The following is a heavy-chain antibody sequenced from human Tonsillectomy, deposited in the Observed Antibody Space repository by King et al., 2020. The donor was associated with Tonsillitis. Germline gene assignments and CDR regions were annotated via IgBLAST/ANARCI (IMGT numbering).Heavy chain of an antibody. Sequence: VQLVESGGGLVQPGGSLRLSCAASGFIFSDYNMNWVRQAPGKGLEWISYINSGSDTIYYADSVKGRFTVSRENAKNSLYLQLNSLSAEDTAVFYCARDSPHTGSFDFDYWGQGTLVTVSS. V-gene: IGHV3-48*01. CDR2: INSGSDTI. CDR1: GFIFSDYN. D-gene: IGHD1-26*01. CDR3: ARDSPHTGSFDFDY. J-gene: IGHJ4*02.